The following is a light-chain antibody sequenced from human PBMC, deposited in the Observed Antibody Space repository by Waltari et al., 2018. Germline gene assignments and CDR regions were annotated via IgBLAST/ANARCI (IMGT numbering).Light chain of an antibody. CDR1: QTVRSSY. CDR2: GAS. V-gene: IGKV3-20*01. CDR3: ELYDSSPPGYT. J-gene: IGKJ2*01. Sequence: EIVLTQSQGTLSLSPGERATLSCRASQTVRSSYIAWYQQRPGQAPRLLIHGASSRATGIPDRFSGSGSGTDFTLTISGLEPDDFAVYFCELYDSSPPGYTFGQGTKLEI.